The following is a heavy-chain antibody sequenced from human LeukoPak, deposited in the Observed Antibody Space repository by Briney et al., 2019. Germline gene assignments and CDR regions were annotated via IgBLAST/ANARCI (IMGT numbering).Heavy chain of an antibody. CDR1: GFTFGKYW. V-gene: IGHV3-7*03. CDR3: ARDQYDTWSRRGNFDS. Sequence: GGSLRLSCVASGFTFGKYWMSWVRQAPGKGLEWVANIKLDGSEKNYVDSVKGRFTISGDNTKNPLYLQMNSLRVEDTAVFYCARDQYDTWSRRGNFDSWGQGTLVIVSS. D-gene: IGHD3-3*01. J-gene: IGHJ4*02. CDR2: IKLDGSEK.